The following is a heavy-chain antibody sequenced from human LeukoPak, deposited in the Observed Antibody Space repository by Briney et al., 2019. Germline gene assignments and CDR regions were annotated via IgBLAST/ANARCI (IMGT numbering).Heavy chain of an antibody. CDR1: GGSISSGSYY. CDR3: ARERDGYNWAYDAVDL. D-gene: IGHD5-24*01. V-gene: IGHV4-61*02. CDR2: IYTSGST. Sequence: PSETLSLTCTVSGGSISSGSYYWRWIRQPAGKGLEWIGRIYTSGSTNYNPSLKSRVTISVDTSKNQFSLKLSSVTAADTAVYYCARERDGYNWAYDAVDLWGQGTMVTVSS. J-gene: IGHJ3*01.